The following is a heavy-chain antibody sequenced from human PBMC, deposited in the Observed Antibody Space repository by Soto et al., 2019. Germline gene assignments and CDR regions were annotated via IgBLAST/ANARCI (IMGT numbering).Heavy chain of an antibody. J-gene: IGHJ4*02. CDR3: AKPPIGSCAYYSY. V-gene: IGHV3-23*01. Sequence: GGSLRLSCAVSGFTFRDYAMSWVRQAPGKGLEWVATISFSGGTTYYAASVEGRFTISRDNSKNTLFLQMNSLRAEDTAVYFCAKPPIGSCAYYSYWGQRTLVTVSS. D-gene: IGHD3-22*01. CDR1: GFTFRDYA. CDR2: ISFSGGTT.